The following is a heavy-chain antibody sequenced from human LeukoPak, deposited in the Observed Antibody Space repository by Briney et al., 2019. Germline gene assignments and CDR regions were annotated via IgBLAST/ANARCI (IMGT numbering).Heavy chain of an antibody. D-gene: IGHD6-13*01. CDR2: ISDSGDRT. Sequence: GGSLRLSCAASGFTFSSYAVSWVRQAPGKGLAWVSAISDSGDRTQYADSVRGRFTISRDNSKDTLYLQLDSLRAEDTAVYYCAKSGSIWYYFDYWGQGTLVTVSS. CDR3: AKSGSIWYYFDY. V-gene: IGHV3-23*01. CDR1: GFTFSSYA. J-gene: IGHJ4*02.